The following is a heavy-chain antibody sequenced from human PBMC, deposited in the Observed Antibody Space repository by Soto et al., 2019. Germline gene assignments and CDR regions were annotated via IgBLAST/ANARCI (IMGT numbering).Heavy chain of an antibody. Sequence: QVQLVQSGAEVKKHGSSVKVSCKASGGTFSSYAFSWVRQAPGQGLEWMGGIIRIFHTPTYAQKFQGRVTITADESTSTAYMELISLRSDDTAVYYCVHRRDGYNSAFFDYWGQGTLVTVSS. D-gene: IGHD5-12*01. V-gene: IGHV1-69*01. CDR3: VHRRDGYNSAFFDY. J-gene: IGHJ4*02. CDR1: GGTFSSYA. CDR2: IIRIFHTP.